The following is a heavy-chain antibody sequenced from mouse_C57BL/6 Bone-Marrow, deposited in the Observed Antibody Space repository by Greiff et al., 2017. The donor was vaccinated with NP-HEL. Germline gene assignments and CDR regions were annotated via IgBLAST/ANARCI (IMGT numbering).Heavy chain of an antibody. CDR2: IYPGSGST. J-gene: IGHJ4*01. Sequence: VQLQQPGAELVKPGASVKMSCKASGYTFTSYWITWVKQRPGQGLEWIGDIYPGSGSTTYNEKFTSKATLTVDTSSSTAYMQLSSLTSEDSAVYDCARMAAQATAAMDYWGQGTSVTVSS. V-gene: IGHV1-55*01. D-gene: IGHD3-2*02. CDR1: GYTFTSYW. CDR3: ARMAAQATAAMDY.